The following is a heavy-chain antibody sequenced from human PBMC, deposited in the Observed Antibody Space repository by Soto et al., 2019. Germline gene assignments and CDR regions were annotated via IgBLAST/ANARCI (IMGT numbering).Heavy chain of an antibody. CDR1: GASISSGGYY. CDR3: ARDRGPYGSGRYYPNWFDP. CDR2: ISYSGTT. D-gene: IGHD3-10*01. J-gene: IGHJ5*02. Sequence: SETLSLTCTVSGASISSGGYYWSWIRQHPGKGLEWIGYISYSGTTNYNPSLKSRVTISVDTSKNQFSLKLSSVTAADTAVYYCARDRGPYGSGRYYPNWFDPWGQGTLVTVSS. V-gene: IGHV4-31*03.